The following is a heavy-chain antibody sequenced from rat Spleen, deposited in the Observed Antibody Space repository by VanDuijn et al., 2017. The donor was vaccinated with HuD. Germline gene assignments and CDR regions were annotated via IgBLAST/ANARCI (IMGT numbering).Heavy chain of an antibody. CDR3: TRENYYSGDY. D-gene: IGHD1-1*01. J-gene: IGHJ2*01. Sequence: EVRLVESGGGLVQPGRSLKVSCAASGFTFSDYYMAWVRQAPTKGLEWVTSISPSGATTNYRDSVKGRFTISRDNARGTLYLQMDSLRSEDTATYFCTRENYYSGDYWGQGVMVTVSS. CDR2: ISPSGATT. CDR1: GFTFSDYY. V-gene: IGHV5-27*01.